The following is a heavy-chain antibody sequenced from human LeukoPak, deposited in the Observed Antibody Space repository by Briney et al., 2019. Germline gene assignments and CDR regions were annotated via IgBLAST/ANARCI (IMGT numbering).Heavy chain of an antibody. V-gene: IGHV3-73*01. CDR2: IRTKPNNYAA. J-gene: IGHJ4*02. Sequence: GGSLKLSCAASGFTFSGAAIHWVRQASGKGLEWVGRIRTKPNNYAAAYVASVKGRFTISRDDSKNTAYLQMNSLRAEDTAVYYCARDPGYYYDSRADYWGQGTLVTVSS. CDR1: GFTFSGAA. D-gene: IGHD3-22*01. CDR3: ARDPGYYYDSRADY.